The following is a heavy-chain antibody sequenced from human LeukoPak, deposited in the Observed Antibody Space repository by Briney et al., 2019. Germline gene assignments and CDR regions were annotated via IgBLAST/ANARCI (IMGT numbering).Heavy chain of an antibody. CDR3: ARGEWELLGAFDI. Sequence: ASVKVSCKASGYTFTSYDINWVRQATAQGLEWMGWMNPNSGNTGYAQKFQGRVTITRNTSISTAYMELSSLRSEDTAVYYCARGEWELLGAFDIWGQGTMVTVSS. D-gene: IGHD1-26*01. V-gene: IGHV1-8*03. J-gene: IGHJ3*02. CDR1: GYTFTSYD. CDR2: MNPNSGNT.